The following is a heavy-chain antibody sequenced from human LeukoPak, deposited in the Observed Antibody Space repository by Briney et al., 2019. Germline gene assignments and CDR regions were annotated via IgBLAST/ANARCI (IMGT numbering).Heavy chain of an antibody. CDR1: GGSISSSNW. CDR3: AKDRGSSWYRYYGMDV. CDR2: INQDGSEK. D-gene: IGHD6-13*01. V-gene: IGHV3-7*01. J-gene: IGHJ6*02. Sequence: ETLSLTCAVSGGSISSSNWWSWVRQPPGKGLEWVANINQDGSEKYYVDSVKGRFAISRDNAKNSLYLQMNSLRAEDTAVYYCAKDRGSSWYRYYGMDVWGQGTTVTVSS.